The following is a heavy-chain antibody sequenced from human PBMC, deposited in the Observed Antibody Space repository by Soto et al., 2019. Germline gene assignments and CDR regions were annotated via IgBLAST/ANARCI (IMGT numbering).Heavy chain of an antibody. CDR3: AKGPYYHDGRGRPCGYCDN. J-gene: IGHJ4*02. V-gene: IGHV3-23*01. D-gene: IGHD3-22*01. Sequence: EVQLLESGGGLVEPGGSLRLSCAASGFTFNTHAMTWVRQAPGKGLDWVSTISGNGEAPYYADSVKGRFTISRDNTKSTKYMQMNSMRADDAAVYYCAKGPYYHDGRGRPCGYCDNWGEGILVTVSS. CDR1: GFTFNTHA. CDR2: ISGNGEAP.